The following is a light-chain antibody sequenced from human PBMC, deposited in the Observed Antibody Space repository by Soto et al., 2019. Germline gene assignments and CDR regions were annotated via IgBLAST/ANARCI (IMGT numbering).Light chain of an antibody. Sequence: QSALTQPASVSGSPGQSITISCTGTSSDVGAYNYVSWHQQHPGKAPKVLIYEVSHRPSGVSNRFSASKSGNTASLTISGLQAEDEADYYCGAWDDSLSGWVFGGGTKVTVL. V-gene: IGLV2-14*01. CDR3: GAWDDSLSGWV. J-gene: IGLJ3*02. CDR2: EVS. CDR1: SSDVGAYNY.